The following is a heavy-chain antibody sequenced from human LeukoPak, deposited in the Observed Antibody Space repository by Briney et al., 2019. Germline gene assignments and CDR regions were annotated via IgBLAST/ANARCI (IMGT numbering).Heavy chain of an antibody. J-gene: IGHJ3*02. Sequence: KASETLSLTCTVSGGSISSYYWSWIRQPPVKVLEWIGYIYYSGSTNYNPSLKSRVTISVDTSKNQFSLKLSSVTAADTAVYYCAGYCSSTSCYSDAFDIWGQGTTVTVSS. D-gene: IGHD2-2*03. CDR1: GGSISSYY. CDR3: AGYCSSTSCYSDAFDI. V-gene: IGHV4-59*01. CDR2: IYYSGST.